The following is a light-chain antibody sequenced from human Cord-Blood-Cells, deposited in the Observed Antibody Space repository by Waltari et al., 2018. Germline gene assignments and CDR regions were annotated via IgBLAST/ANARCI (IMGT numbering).Light chain of an antibody. CDR1: QSVSSY. CDR3: QQRSNWPLT. J-gene: IGKJ4*01. CDR2: DAS. Sequence: EIVLTQSPATLSLSPGERATLSCRASQSVSSYLAWYQHKPGQAHRLLIYDASDSATGIPARFSGSVSGTDFTLTISSLEPEDFAVYYCQQRSNWPLTFGGGTKVEIK. V-gene: IGKV3-11*01.